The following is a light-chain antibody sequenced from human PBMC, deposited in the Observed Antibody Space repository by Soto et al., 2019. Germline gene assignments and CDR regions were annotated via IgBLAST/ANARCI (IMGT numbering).Light chain of an antibody. Sequence: QSALTQPRSVSGSPGQSVTISCTGTSSDVGGYNFVSWYQQHPGKAPKVMIYDVSERPSGVPDRFSGSKSGNTASLTISGLQAEYEADYYCCSHAGSYNYVFGGGTKLTVL. CDR1: SSDVGGYNF. CDR3: CSHAGSYNYV. CDR2: DVS. J-gene: IGLJ2*01. V-gene: IGLV2-11*01.